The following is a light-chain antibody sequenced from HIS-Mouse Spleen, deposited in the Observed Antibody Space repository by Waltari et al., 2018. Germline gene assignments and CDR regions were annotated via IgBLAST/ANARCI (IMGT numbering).Light chain of an antibody. J-gene: IGLJ1*01. CDR3: CSYAGSSTFGFYV. CDR2: EGS. Sequence: QSALTQPASVSGSPGQSITISCTGTSSDFGSYNLVSWYQQHPGKAPNLMIYEGSKRPSGVSNRFSGSKSGNTASLTISGLQAEDEADYYCCSYAGSSTFGFYVFGTGTKVTVL. CDR1: SSDFGSYNL. V-gene: IGLV2-23*03.